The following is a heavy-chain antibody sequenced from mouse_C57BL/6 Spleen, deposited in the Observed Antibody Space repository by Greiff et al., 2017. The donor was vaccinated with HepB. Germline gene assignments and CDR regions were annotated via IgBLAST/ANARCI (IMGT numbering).Heavy chain of an antibody. CDR3: ARAYYYGSSYTY. V-gene: IGHV1-64*01. J-gene: IGHJ2*01. D-gene: IGHD1-1*01. CDR1: GYTFTSYW. Sequence: VQLKQPGAELVKPGASVKLSCKASGYTFTSYWMHWVKQRPGQGLEWIGMIHPNSGSTNYNEKFKSKATLTVDKSSSTAYMQLSSLTSEDSAVYYCARAYYYGSSYTYWGQGTTLTVSS. CDR2: IHPNSGST.